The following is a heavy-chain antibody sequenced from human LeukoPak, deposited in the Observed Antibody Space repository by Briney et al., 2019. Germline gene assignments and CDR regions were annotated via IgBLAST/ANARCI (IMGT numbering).Heavy chain of an antibody. Sequence: ASVKASCKVSGYTLTELSMHWVRQAPGKGLEWMGGFDPEDGETIYAQKFQGRVTMTEDTSTDTAYMELSSLRSEDTAVYYCATAHVVRGGSYYYFDYWGQGTLVTVSS. J-gene: IGHJ4*02. CDR2: FDPEDGET. CDR1: GYTLTELS. V-gene: IGHV1-24*01. CDR3: ATAHVVRGGSYYYFDY. D-gene: IGHD1-26*01.